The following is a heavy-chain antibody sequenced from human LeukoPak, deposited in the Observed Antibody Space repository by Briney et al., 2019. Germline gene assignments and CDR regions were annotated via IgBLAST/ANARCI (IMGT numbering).Heavy chain of an antibody. V-gene: IGHV3-30-3*01. J-gene: IGHJ6*02. CDR3: ARDSDCGGDCYPLYYYYYGMDV. CDR2: IPYDGSNK. Sequence: SGGSLRLSCAASGFTFGSYAMHWVRQAPGKGLEWVAVIPYDGSNKYYADSVKGRFTISRDNSKNTLYLQMNSLRAEDTAVYYCARDSDCGGDCYPLYYYYYGMDVWGQGTTVTVSS. CDR1: GFTFGSYA. D-gene: IGHD2-21*02.